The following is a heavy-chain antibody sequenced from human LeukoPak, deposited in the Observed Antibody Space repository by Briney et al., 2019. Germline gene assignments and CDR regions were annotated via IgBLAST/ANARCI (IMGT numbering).Heavy chain of an antibody. CDR3: AGDPSGTTIDNYYTLPKGMDV. Sequence: GGSLRLSCAASGFTVSSSYINWVRQAPGKGLEWISVTYSGGTTYYSESVKDRFIVSRDNSKNTLYLQMSSLTGEDTAIYFCAGDPSGTTIDNYYTLPKGMDVWGQGTTVIVSS. J-gene: IGHJ6*02. CDR2: TYSGGTT. CDR1: GFTVSSSY. D-gene: IGHD3-3*01. V-gene: IGHV3-66*01.